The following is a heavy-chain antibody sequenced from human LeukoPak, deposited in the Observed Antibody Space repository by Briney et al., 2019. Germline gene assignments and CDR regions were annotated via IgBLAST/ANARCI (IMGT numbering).Heavy chain of an antibody. D-gene: IGHD3-10*01. V-gene: IGHV4-59*01. CDR1: GGYISSYY. CDR2: IYYSGST. Sequence: SETLSLTCTVSGGYISSYYGSWIRQPPGTGLEWVGYIYYSGSTNYNPSLKSRVTISVDTSKNQFSLKLSSVTAADTAVFYCARVSTTMVRGFYYSYYMDVWGKGTRVTVSS. CDR3: ARVSTTMVRGFYYSYYMDV. J-gene: IGHJ6*03.